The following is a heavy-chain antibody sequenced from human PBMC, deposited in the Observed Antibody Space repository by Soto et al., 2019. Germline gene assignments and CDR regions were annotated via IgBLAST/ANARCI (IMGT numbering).Heavy chain of an antibody. CDR1: GYSINTPHYY. CDR2: IYYSGST. Sequence: SETLSLTCTVSGYSINTPHYYWSWIRQSPGKGLEWIGYIYYSGSTNYNPSLKSRVTISVDTSKNQFSLKLSSVTAADTAVYYCARLNWDDSSPNWFDPWGQGTLVTVSS. J-gene: IGHJ5*02. D-gene: IGHD3-22*01. CDR3: ARLNWDDSSPNWFDP. V-gene: IGHV4-59*08.